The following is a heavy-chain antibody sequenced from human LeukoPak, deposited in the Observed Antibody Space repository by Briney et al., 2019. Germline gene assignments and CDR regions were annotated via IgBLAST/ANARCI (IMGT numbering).Heavy chain of an antibody. V-gene: IGHV3-48*03. CDR2: ISSSGSTR. CDR3: ARETIFGLTDAFDI. Sequence: GGSLRLSCAGSGFTFSSYEMNWVRQAPGKGLEWVSYISSSGSTRYYADSVKGRFTISRDNAKNSLYLQMNSLRAEDTAVYYCARETIFGLTDAFDIWGQGTMVTVSS. D-gene: IGHD3/OR15-3a*01. J-gene: IGHJ3*02. CDR1: GFTFSSYE.